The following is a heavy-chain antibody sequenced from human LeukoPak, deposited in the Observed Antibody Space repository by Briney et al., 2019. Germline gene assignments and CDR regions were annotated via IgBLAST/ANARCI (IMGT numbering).Heavy chain of an antibody. CDR2: ISSGGTYK. CDR1: GFTFSTYT. J-gene: IGHJ4*02. CDR3: ARKWNDGLDH. Sequence: PGGSLRLSCAASGFTFSTYTINWVRQVPGKGLEWVSSISSGGTYKYYADSVKGRFTISRDNAKNSLYLQMNSLSVEDTAVYYCARKWNDGLDHWGQGTLVTVSS. D-gene: IGHD1-1*01. V-gene: IGHV3-21*01.